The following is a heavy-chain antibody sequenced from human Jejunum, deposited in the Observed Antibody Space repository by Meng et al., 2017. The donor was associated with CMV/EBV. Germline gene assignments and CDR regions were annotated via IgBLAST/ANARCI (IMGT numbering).Heavy chain of an antibody. CDR1: GFTFSSYA. Sequence: GFTFSSYAMSWVRQAPGKGLGWVSAISGSGGSTYYADSVKGRFTFSRDNSKNTLYLQMNSLRAEDTAVYYCAKSPSGSYDHYFDYWGQGTLVTVSS. V-gene: IGHV3-23*01. CDR3: AKSPSGSYDHYFDY. CDR2: ISGSGGST. J-gene: IGHJ4*02. D-gene: IGHD1-26*01.